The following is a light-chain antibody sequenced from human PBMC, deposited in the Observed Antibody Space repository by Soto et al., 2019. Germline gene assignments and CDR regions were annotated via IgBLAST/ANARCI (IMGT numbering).Light chain of an antibody. CDR3: QQRSNWPPYT. CDR2: DAS. V-gene: IGKV3-11*01. J-gene: IGKJ2*01. CDR1: QRVSSY. Sequence: EIVLTQSPATLSLSPGERATLSCRASQRVSSYLAWYQQKPGQAPRLLIYDASNRATGIPARLSGSGSGTDFALTISSLEPEDFAVYYCQQRSNWPPYTFGQGTKLEIK.